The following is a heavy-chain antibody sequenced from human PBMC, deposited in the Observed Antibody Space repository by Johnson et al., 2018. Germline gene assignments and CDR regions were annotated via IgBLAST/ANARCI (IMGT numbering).Heavy chain of an antibody. V-gene: IGHV3-66*01. Sequence: EVQLLESGGGLVQPGGSLRLSCAASGFSVSSNYMSWVRQAPGKGLEWVSVIYSGGSTYYADSVKGRFTISRDNSKNTLYLQMNSLRDEDTAVYYCARDVGSGWPDVYFQHWGQGTLVTVSS. D-gene: IGHD6-19*01. J-gene: IGHJ1*01. CDR2: IYSGGST. CDR3: ARDVGSGWPDVYFQH. CDR1: GFSVSSNY.